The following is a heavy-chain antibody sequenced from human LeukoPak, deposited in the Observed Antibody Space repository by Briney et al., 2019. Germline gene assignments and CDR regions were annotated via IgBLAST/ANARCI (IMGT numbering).Heavy chain of an antibody. V-gene: IGHV3-21*01. Sequence: GGSLRLSCAASGFIFSSYSMNWVRQAPGKGLEWVSSISSSSSYIYYADSVKGRFTISRDNAKNSLYLQMNSLRAEDTAVYYCARGGVAAAGDYYYYGMDVWGQGTTVTVSS. CDR2: ISSSSSYI. J-gene: IGHJ6*02. D-gene: IGHD6-13*01. CDR3: ARGGVAAAGDYYYYGMDV. CDR1: GFIFSSYS.